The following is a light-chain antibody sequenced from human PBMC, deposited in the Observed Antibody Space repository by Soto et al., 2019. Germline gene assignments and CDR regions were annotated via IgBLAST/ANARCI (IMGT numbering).Light chain of an antibody. Sequence: ESVLTQSPGTLSLSPGERATLSCRASQSVSSSYLAWYQQKPGQAPRLLIYGASSRATGIPDRFSGSGSGTDFTLTISRLEPEDCAVYYCQQYGSSPYTFGQATKLEIK. CDR3: QQYGSSPYT. V-gene: IGKV3-20*01. CDR2: GAS. CDR1: QSVSSSY. J-gene: IGKJ2*01.